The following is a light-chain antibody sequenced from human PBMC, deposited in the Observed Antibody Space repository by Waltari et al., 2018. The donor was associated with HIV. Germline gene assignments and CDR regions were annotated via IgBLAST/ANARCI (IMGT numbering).Light chain of an antibody. Sequence: QSVLTQPPSVSGAPGQRVTISCTGSSSNIGAGYDVHWYQQLPGTAPKLLSYGNSNRPSGVPDRFSGSKSGTSASLAITGLQAEDEADYYCQSYDSSLSGLHVVFGGGTKLTVL. CDR3: QSYDSSLSGLHVV. J-gene: IGLJ2*01. CDR2: GNS. V-gene: IGLV1-40*01. CDR1: SSNIGAGYD.